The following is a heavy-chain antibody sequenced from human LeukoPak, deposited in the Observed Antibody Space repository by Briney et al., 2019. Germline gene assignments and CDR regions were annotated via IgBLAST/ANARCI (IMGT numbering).Heavy chain of an antibody. CDR1: GGSISSGGYY. J-gene: IGHJ6*02. Sequence: SETLSLTCTVSGGSISSGGYYWNWIRQHPGKGLEWIGNIYYSGSTYYNPSLKSRLTISVDTSKNQFSLKLSSVTAADTAVYYCAREGNWNSTARLYYYAMDVWGQGTTVTVSS. CDR2: IYYSGST. V-gene: IGHV4-31*03. CDR3: AREGNWNSTARLYYYAMDV. D-gene: IGHD1-7*01.